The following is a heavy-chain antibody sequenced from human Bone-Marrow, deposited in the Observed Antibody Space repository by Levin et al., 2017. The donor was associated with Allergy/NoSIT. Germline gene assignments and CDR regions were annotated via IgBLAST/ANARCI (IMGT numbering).Heavy chain of an antibody. J-gene: IGHJ4*01. CDR1: GGSVTAYY. CDR3: ARDPRAALDY. Sequence: SETLSLTCTVSGGSVTAYYWTWIRQPPGKGLEWIGHIYHSGSADYSPSLRSRVAMSIDTSKNQFTLRLNSVTAADTAVYFCARDPRAALDYWGHGTQVTVSS. CDR2: IYHSGSA. V-gene: IGHV4-59*02.